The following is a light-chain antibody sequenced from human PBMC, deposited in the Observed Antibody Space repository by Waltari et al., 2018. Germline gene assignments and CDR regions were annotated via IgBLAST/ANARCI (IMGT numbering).Light chain of an antibody. J-gene: IGKJ1*01. V-gene: IGKV3-20*01. CDR1: QSVTTSS. Sequence: EIVLTQSPGTLSLSPGERATLSCRASQSVTTSSLAWYQQKPGQAPRLLIYGASSRATDIPDRFGDSGSGRDFTLTISRLGPEDFAVYYCQQYGSSTWTFGQGTKVEVK. CDR2: GAS. CDR3: QQYGSSTWT.